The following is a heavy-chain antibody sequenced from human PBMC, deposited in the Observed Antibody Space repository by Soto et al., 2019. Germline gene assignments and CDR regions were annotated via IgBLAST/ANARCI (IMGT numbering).Heavy chain of an antibody. CDR1: GFTFDDYA. Sequence: EVQLVESGGGLVQPGRSLRLSCAASGFTFDDYAMHWVRQAPGKGLEWVSGISWHSGSIGYADSVKGRFTISRDNAKNSLYLQMNSLRAEDTALYYCAKDIGYAPNYFDYWGQGTLVTVSS. CDR2: ISWHSGSI. CDR3: AKDIGYAPNYFDY. D-gene: IGHD5-12*01. V-gene: IGHV3-9*01. J-gene: IGHJ4*02.